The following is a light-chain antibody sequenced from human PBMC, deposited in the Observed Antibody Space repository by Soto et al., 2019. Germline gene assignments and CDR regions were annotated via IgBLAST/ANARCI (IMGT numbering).Light chain of an antibody. CDR1: SSNIGAGYD. Sequence: QSVLTQPPSVSGAPGQRVTISCTGSSSNIGAGYDVHWYQQVTGTAPKLLIYVNNNRPSGVPDRFSGSKSGTSASLVITGLQAEDEADYYCLSYDSSLSASVFGGGTKLTVL. V-gene: IGLV1-40*01. CDR3: LSYDSSLSASV. CDR2: VNN. J-gene: IGLJ3*02.